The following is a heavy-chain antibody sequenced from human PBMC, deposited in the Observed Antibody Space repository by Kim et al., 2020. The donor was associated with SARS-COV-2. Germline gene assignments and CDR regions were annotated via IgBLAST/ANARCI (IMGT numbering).Heavy chain of an antibody. J-gene: IGHJ4*02. CDR3: AREPSSNYGDYGY. D-gene: IGHD4-17*01. Sequence: PSLKSRVTISVDTSKNQFSLKRSSVTAADTAVYYCAREPSSNYGDYGYWGQGTLVTVSS. V-gene: IGHV4-59*01.